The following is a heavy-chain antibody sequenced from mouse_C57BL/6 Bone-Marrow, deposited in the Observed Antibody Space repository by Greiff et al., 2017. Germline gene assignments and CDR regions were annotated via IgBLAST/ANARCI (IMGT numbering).Heavy chain of an antibody. Sequence: QVQLQQSGPELVKPGASVKISCKASGYAFSSSWMNWVKQRPGQGLEWIGRIYPGDGDTNYNGKFKGKATLTADKSSSTAYMQLSSLTSEDSAVYFCARSRGNYPFDYWGRGTTLTVSS. CDR1: GYAFSSSW. V-gene: IGHV1-82*01. D-gene: IGHD2-1*01. CDR3: ARSRGNYPFDY. J-gene: IGHJ2*01. CDR2: IYPGDGDT.